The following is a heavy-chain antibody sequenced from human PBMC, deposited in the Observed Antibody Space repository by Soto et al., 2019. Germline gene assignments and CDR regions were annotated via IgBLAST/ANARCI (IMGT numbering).Heavy chain of an antibody. D-gene: IGHD3-16*02. CDR3: TRGRFCYYGP. CDR1: GFIFSEHG. Sequence: EENVVESGGGLVPPGRSLRLSCSASGFIFSEHGMTWIRRAPGRGLEWVAFIGGTPDGGRVEYAASARGRFTSSRDDAKTSVYCQRNRLRLDDTGVYYCTRGRFCYYGPWGQGTLVTVSS. CDR2: IGGTPDGGRV. V-gene: IGHV3-49*03. J-gene: IGHJ5*02.